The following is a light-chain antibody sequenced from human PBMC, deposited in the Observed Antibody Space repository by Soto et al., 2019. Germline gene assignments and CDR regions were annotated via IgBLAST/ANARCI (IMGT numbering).Light chain of an antibody. V-gene: IGKV3-15*01. CDR2: DAS. CDR1: QSVSGH. Sequence: EIVMTQSPATLSMSPGERATLSCGASQSVSGHLAWYQQKPGQAPRLLIYDASTRATDIPARFSGSGSGTEFTLTISSLQSEDFTLYYCQQYSKWPITFGQGTRLEIK. CDR3: QQYSKWPIT. J-gene: IGKJ5*01.